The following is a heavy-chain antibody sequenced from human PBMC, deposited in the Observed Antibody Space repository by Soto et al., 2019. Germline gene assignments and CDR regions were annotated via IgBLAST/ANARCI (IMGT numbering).Heavy chain of an antibody. D-gene: IGHD3-22*01. CDR1: GGTFSSYA. CDR2: IIPIFGTA. J-gene: IGHJ4*02. CDR3: AGGLRDSSGYYDY. Sequence: SVKVSCKASGGTFSSYAISWVRQAPGQGLEWMGGIIPIFGTANYAQKFQGRVTITADESTSTAYMELSSLRSEDTAVYYCAGGLRDSSGYYDYWGQGTLVTVSS. V-gene: IGHV1-69*13.